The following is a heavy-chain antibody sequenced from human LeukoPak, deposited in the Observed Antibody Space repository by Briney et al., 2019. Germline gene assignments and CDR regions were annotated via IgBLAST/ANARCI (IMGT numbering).Heavy chain of an antibody. V-gene: IGHV3-30*04. D-gene: IGHD3-3*01. Sequence: GGSLRLSCAASGFTFSSYAMHWVRQAPGKGLEWVAVISYDGSNKYYADSVKGRFTISRDNSKNTLYLQMNSLRAEDTAVYYCARVTISGYLPDYWGQGTLVTVSS. CDR3: ARVTISGYLPDY. CDR2: ISYDGSNK. CDR1: GFTFSSYA. J-gene: IGHJ4*02.